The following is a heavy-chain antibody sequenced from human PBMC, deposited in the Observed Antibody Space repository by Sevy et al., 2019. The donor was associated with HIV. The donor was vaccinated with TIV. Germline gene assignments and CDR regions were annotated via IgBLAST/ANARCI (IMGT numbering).Heavy chain of an antibody. Sequence: GGSLRLSCAASGFTFSSYAMHWVRQAPGKGLGWVAVISYDGSNKYYADSVKGRFTISRDNSKNTLYLQMNSLRAEDTAVYYCARAESFDYWGQGTLVTVSS. CDR1: GFTFSSYA. V-gene: IGHV3-30-3*01. CDR2: ISYDGSNK. J-gene: IGHJ4*02. CDR3: ARAESFDY.